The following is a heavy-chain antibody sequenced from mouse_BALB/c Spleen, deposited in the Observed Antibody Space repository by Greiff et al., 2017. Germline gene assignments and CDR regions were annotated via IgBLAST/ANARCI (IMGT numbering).Heavy chain of an antibody. J-gene: IGHJ2*01. D-gene: IGHD1-1*01. V-gene: IGHV1-4*02. CDR3: ARRVYYCGSKGYYFDY. Sequence: QVQLKESAAELARPGASVKMSCKASGYTFTSYTMHWVKQRPGQGLEWIGYINPSSGYTEYNQKFKDKTTLTADKSSSTAYMQLSSLTSEDSAVYYCARRVYYCGSKGYYFDYWGQGTTLSVSS. CDR1: GYTFTSYT. CDR2: INPSSGYT.